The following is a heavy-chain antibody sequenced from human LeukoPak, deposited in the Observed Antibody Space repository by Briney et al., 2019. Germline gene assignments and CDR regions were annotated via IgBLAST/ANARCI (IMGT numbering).Heavy chain of an antibody. V-gene: IGHV3-23*01. CDR2: ISGRGGST. J-gene: IGHJ4*02. Sequence: GGSLRLSCAASGFTFSSYAMSWVRQAPGKGLEWVSAISGRGGSTYYADSVKGRFTISRDNSKNTLYLQMNSLRAEDTAVYYCARDLGYSSGWYDYWGQGTLVTVSS. CDR3: ARDLGYSSGWYDY. D-gene: IGHD6-19*01. CDR1: GFTFSSYA.